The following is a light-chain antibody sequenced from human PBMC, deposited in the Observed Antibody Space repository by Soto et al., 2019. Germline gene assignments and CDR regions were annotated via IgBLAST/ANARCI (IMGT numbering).Light chain of an antibody. Sequence: EIVMTQSPATLSVSPGERATLSCRASQSVSSNLAWYQQKPGQAPRLLIYGASTRDTGIPARFSGSGSGTEFTLTISSLQSEDFAVYYCQQYNNWPPRFTFGPGTKVDIK. CDR2: GAS. V-gene: IGKV3-15*01. CDR1: QSVSSN. CDR3: QQYNNWPPRFT. J-gene: IGKJ3*01.